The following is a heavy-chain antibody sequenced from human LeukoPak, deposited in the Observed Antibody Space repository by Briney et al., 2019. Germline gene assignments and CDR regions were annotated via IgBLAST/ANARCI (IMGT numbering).Heavy chain of an antibody. CDR2: ISSDGNTQ. Sequence: PGTSLRLSCVASGFTFTDYAFNWVRQTPDKGMEWVAIISSDGNTQSYADPLKGRFTISRDNFRDTVFLELTTLRPEDTGLYYCVRDLTSGARFDFWGPGTLVTVSS. V-gene: IGHV3-30*04. D-gene: IGHD3-9*01. CDR3: VRDLTSGARFDF. J-gene: IGHJ4*01. CDR1: GFTFTDYA.